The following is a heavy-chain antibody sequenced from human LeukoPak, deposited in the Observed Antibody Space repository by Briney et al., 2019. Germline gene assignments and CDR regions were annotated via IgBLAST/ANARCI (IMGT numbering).Heavy chain of an antibody. J-gene: IGHJ5*02. CDR2: IYYSGST. V-gene: IGHV4-59*08. CDR3: ARASGVTGRFGP. CDR1: GGSLSSYY. D-gene: IGHD5-18*01. Sequence: SETLSLTCTVSGGSLSSYYWSWIRQPPGKGLEWIGYIYYSGSTNYIPSLKSRVTISVDTYKNQFSLNLSSGTAADAAVYYCARASGVTGRFGPWGQGTLVTVSS.